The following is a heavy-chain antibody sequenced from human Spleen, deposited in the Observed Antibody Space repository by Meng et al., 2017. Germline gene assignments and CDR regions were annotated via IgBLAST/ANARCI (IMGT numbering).Heavy chain of an antibody. CDR2: IYPDNSDT. J-gene: IGHJ4*02. Sequence: GESLKISCKGSGYSFTNYWIAWVRQMPGKGLEWMGIIYPDNSDTRYSPSFQGQVTISADKSISTAFLQWSSLRASDSAMYYCTRGGQVVAATFASWGQGTLVTVSS. D-gene: IGHD2-15*01. CDR1: GYSFTNYW. CDR3: TRGGQVVAATFAS. V-gene: IGHV5-51*01.